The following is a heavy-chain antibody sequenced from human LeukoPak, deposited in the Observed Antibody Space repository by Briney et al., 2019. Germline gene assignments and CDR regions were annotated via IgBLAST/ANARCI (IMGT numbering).Heavy chain of an antibody. CDR2: IYYSGST. Sequence: SETLSLTCTVSGGSISSGGHYWSWIRQHPGKGLEWIGYIYYSGSTYYNPSLKSRVTISVDTSKNQFSLKLSSVTAADTAVYYCARDLYYDSSGYSQKGYWGQGTLVTVSS. CDR1: GGSISSGGHY. V-gene: IGHV4-31*03. D-gene: IGHD3-22*01. CDR3: ARDLYYDSSGYSQKGY. J-gene: IGHJ4*02.